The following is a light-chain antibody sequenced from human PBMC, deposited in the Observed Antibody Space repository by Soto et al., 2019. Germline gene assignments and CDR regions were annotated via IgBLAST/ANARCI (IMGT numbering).Light chain of an antibody. CDR2: TNN. Sequence: QSVLTQPPSASGIPGQRVTISCSGSISNIGGNTVNWYQQLPGTAPKLLMYTNNQRPSGVPDRFSGSKSGTSASLAISGLQSEDEADYYCAALDDSLNGVVFGGGTKLTVL. CDR3: AALDDSLNGVV. J-gene: IGLJ2*01. V-gene: IGLV1-44*01. CDR1: ISNIGGNT.